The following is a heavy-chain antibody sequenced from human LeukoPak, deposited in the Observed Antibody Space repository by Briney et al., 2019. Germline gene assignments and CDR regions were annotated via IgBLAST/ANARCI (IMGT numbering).Heavy chain of an antibody. V-gene: IGHV4-4*02. Sequence: PSETLSPTCAVSGGSISSTDWWSWVRQPPGKGLEWIGEIYHSGNTNYNPSLKSRVTISVDKSKNQFSLKLSFVTAADTAVYYCAKTGWAAMGVWGQGTLVTVSS. CDR3: AKTGWAAMGV. J-gene: IGHJ4*02. D-gene: IGHD3-16*01. CDR1: GGSISSTDW. CDR2: IYHSGNT.